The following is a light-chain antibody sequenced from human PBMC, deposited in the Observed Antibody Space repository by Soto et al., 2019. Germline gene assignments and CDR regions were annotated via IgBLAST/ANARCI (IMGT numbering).Light chain of an antibody. CDR3: ASWDDSLNGHV. CDR1: SSNIASNT. J-gene: IGLJ1*01. CDR2: SND. Sequence: QSVLTQPPSASGTPGQRVTVSCSGSSSNIASNTVNWYQQLPGTAPKLLIYSNDQRPSGVPDRFSASKSGTSASLAISGLQSEDEADYYCASWDDSLNGHVFGTGTNVTLL. V-gene: IGLV1-44*01.